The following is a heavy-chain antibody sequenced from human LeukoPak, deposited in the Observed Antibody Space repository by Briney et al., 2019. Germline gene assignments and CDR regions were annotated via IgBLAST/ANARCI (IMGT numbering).Heavy chain of an antibody. J-gene: IGHJ5*02. CDR3: ARHAYDYVWGSYRPNWFDP. D-gene: IGHD3-16*02. CDR2: INHSGST. Sequence: PSETLSLTCAVYGGSFSGYYWSWIRQPPGKGLEWIGEINHSGSTNYNPSLKSRVTISVDTSKNQFSLKLSSVTAADTAVYYCARHAYDYVWGSYRPNWFDPWGQGTLVTVST. CDR1: GGSFSGYY. V-gene: IGHV4-34*01.